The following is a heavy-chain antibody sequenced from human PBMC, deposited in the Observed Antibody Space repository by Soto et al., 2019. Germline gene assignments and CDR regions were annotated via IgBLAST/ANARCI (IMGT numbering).Heavy chain of an antibody. J-gene: IGHJ4*02. D-gene: IGHD1-26*01. CDR1: GGSISSYY. Sequence: SETLSLTCTVSGGSISSYYWSWIQQPTGKGLEWIGRIYTSGSTNYNPSLKSRVTMSVDTSKNQFSLKLSSVTAADTAVYYCARDGGTRSSGSYDYWGQGTLVTVSS. CDR3: ARDGGTRSSGSYDY. CDR2: IYTSGST. V-gene: IGHV4-4*07.